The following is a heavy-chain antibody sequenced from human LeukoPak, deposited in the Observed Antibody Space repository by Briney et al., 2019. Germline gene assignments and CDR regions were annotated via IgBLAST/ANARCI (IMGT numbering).Heavy chain of an antibody. D-gene: IGHD2-15*01. Sequence: GGSLRLSCAVSGFTVSSHAMSWVRQASGKGLEWVSLIGGAGDTFYADSVKGRFVLSRDNSRNTIYLQMNSLRAEDTATYYCVKDYCHGGFCPFPFFDSWGQGTLVTVSS. J-gene: IGHJ5*01. CDR2: IGGAGDT. V-gene: IGHV3-23*01. CDR3: VKDYCHGGFCPFPFFDS. CDR1: GFTVSSHA.